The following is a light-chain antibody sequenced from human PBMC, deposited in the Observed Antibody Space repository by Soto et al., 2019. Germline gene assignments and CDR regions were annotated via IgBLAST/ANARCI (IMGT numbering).Light chain of an antibody. Sequence: QSVLTQPASVSGSPGQSITISCTGTSNDVGGYNLVSWYQHHPGKAPKLMIYEYTKRPSGVSTRFSGAKSGNTASLTVAGLQAEDEADYYCCSYAPISYVFGTGTKLTVL. J-gene: IGLJ1*01. CDR2: EYT. CDR3: CSYAPISYV. V-gene: IGLV2-23*01. CDR1: SNDVGGYNL.